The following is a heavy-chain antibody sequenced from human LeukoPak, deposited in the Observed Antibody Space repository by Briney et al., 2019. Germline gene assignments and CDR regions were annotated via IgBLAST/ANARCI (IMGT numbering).Heavy chain of an antibody. CDR1: GGSISSYY. Sequence: SETLSLTCTVSGGSISSYYWSWIRQPPGKGLEWIGYIYYSGSTNYNPSLKSRVTISIDTSKNQFSLKLSSVTAADTAVYYRASIDSSSWYFWFDPWGQGTLVTVSS. J-gene: IGHJ5*02. D-gene: IGHD6-13*01. V-gene: IGHV4-59*01. CDR3: ASIDSSSWYFWFDP. CDR2: IYYSGST.